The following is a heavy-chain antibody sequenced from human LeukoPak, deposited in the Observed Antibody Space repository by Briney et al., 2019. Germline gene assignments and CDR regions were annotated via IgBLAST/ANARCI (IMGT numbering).Heavy chain of an antibody. Sequence: PSETLSLTCSVSGDSIRTNNYFWGWIRQPPGMGLEWIGSISYIAITYYNPSLKSRATVSVDTSKNQFSLNLISVTAADTAVYYCARRPGHSWDVGNWFDPWGQGTLLTVSS. CDR2: ISYIAIT. CDR3: ARRPGHSWDVGNWFDP. D-gene: IGHD6-13*01. V-gene: IGHV4-39*01. CDR1: GDSIRTNNYF. J-gene: IGHJ5*02.